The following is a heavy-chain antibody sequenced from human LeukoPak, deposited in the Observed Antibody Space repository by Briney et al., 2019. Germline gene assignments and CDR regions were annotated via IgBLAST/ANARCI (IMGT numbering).Heavy chain of an antibody. CDR1: GYTFTDYY. J-gene: IGHJ4*02. CDR2: INHNSGGT. Sequence: ASVKVSCKASGYTFTDYYIHWVRQAPGQGLEWMGRINHNSGGTKYAQNFQGRVTMTRDTSISTAYMELSRLRSDDTAVYYCARDNGLGATVGDYWGQGTLVTVSS. V-gene: IGHV1-2*06. D-gene: IGHD1-26*01. CDR3: ARDNGLGATVGDY.